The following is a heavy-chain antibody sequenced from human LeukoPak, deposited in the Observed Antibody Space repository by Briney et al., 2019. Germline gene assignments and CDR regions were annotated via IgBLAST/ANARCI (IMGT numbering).Heavy chain of an antibody. Sequence: ASVKVSCKASGYTFTGYYMHWVRQAPGQGLEWMGRINPNSGGTNYAQKFQGRVTMTRDTSISTAYMELSRLRSDDTAVYYCASLDLSSGGLYYFDYWGQGTLVTVSS. V-gene: IGHV1-2*06. J-gene: IGHJ4*02. CDR2: INPNSGGT. CDR3: ASLDLSSGGLYYFDY. D-gene: IGHD2-15*01. CDR1: GYTFTGYY.